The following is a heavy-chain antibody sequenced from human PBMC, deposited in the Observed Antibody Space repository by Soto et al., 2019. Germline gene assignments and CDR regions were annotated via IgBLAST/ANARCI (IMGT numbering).Heavy chain of an antibody. CDR2: IIPILGTA. V-gene: IGHV1-69*06. J-gene: IGHJ3*02. CDR1: GGTFSSYA. CDR3: ARIRWELREHAFDI. Sequence: QVQLVQSGAEVKKPGSSVKVSCKASGGTFSSYAISWVRQAPGQGLEWMGGIIPILGTANYAQEFQGRVTVTGDKSPSTAYMELSSLRSEETAVYYCARIRWELREHAFDIWGQGTMVHVSS. D-gene: IGHD2-15*01.